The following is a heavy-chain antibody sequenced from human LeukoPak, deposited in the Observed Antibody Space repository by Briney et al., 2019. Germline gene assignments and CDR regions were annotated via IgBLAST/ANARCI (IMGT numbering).Heavy chain of an antibody. D-gene: IGHD6-19*01. J-gene: IGHJ4*02. Sequence: SETLSLTCTVSGDSISSYYWTWIRQPPGKGLEWIGYIYYSGGTNYNPSLQSRVTISVDMSKNQFSLKLSSVTAADTAVYYCARDPIAVAGFDYWGQGTLVTVSS. CDR1: GDSISSYY. V-gene: IGHV4-59*12. CDR3: ARDPIAVAGFDY. CDR2: IYYSGGT.